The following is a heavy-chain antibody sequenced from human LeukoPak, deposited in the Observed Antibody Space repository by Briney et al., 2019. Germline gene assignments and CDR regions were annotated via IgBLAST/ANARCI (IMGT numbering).Heavy chain of an antibody. Sequence: SVKGRFTISRDNSKNTLYLQMNSLRAEDTAVYYCAVRGYSYGYNPTPFDYWGQGTLVTVSS. CDR3: AVRGYSYGYNPTPFDY. J-gene: IGHJ4*02. V-gene: IGHV3-23*01. D-gene: IGHD5-18*01.